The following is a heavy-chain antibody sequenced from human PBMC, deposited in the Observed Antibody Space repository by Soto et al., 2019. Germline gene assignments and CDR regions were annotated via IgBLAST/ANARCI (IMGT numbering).Heavy chain of an antibody. CDR1: GFSFSSNW. J-gene: IGHJ4*02. CDR2: ISGSGGST. Sequence: GGSLRLSCTASGFSFSSNWMSWVRQAPGKGLEWVSDISGSGGSTYYADSVKGRFTISRDNSKNTLYLQMNSLRAEDTAVYYCAKDYSSSSGSPFDYWGQGTLVTVSS. V-gene: IGHV3-23*01. CDR3: AKDYSSSSGSPFDY. D-gene: IGHD6-13*01.